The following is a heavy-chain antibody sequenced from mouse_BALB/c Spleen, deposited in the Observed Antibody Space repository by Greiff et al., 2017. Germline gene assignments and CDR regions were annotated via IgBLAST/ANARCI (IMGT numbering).Heavy chain of an antibody. CDR1: GYTFTSYW. CDR3: TRGGSTMITERCAY. J-gene: IGHJ3*01. D-gene: IGHD2-4*01. V-gene: IGHV1S22*01. CDR2: IYPGSGST. Sequence: LQQPGSELVRPGASVKLSCKASGYTFTSYWMHWVKQRPGQGLEWIGNIYPGSGSTNYDEKFKSKATLTVDTSSSTAYMQLSSLTSEDSAVYYCTRGGSTMITERCAYWGQGTLVTVSA.